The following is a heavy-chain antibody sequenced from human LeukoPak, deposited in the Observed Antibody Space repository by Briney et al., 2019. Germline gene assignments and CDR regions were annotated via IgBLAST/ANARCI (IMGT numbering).Heavy chain of an antibody. CDR3: TSSPRIVGAPMNPEAFDI. D-gene: IGHD1-26*01. V-gene: IGHV4-59*01. CDR1: GGSISSYY. CDR2: IYYSGSA. Sequence: SETLSLTCTVSGGSISSYYWSWIRQHPGKGLEWIGYIYYSGSANYNPSLKSRVTISVDTSKNQFSLKLSSVTAADTAVYYCTSSPRIVGAPMNPEAFDIWGQGTMVTVSS. J-gene: IGHJ3*02.